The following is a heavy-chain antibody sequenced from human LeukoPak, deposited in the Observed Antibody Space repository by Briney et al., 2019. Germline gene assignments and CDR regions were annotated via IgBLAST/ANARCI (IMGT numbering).Heavy chain of an antibody. J-gene: IGHJ4*02. V-gene: IGHV3-21*01. CDR1: GFTFSSYS. D-gene: IGHD2-21*02. Sequence: GGSLRLSCAASGFTFSSYSMNWVRQAPGKGLEWVSSISSSSSYIYYADSVKGRFTISRDNAKNSLYLQMNSLRAEDTAVYYCARDSAYCGGDCYYNDYWGQGTLVTVSS. CDR3: ARDSAYCGGDCYYNDY. CDR2: ISSSSSYI.